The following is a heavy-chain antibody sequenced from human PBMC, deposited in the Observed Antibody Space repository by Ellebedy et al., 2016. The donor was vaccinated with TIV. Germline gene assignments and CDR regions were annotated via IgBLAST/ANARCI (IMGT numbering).Heavy chain of an antibody. V-gene: IGHV3-23*01. CDR2: TGGNDGKT. CDR3: ANDGYCSGGSCSTFADYYYYGMDV. D-gene: IGHD2-15*01. Sequence: GGSLRLSCGASGFIFTKFHMSWVRQAPGKGPAWVAATGGNDGKTHYADSVKGRFTISRDNSKNTLYLQMNSLRAEDTAVYYCANDGYCSGGSCSTFADYYYYGMDVWGQGTTVTVSS. CDR1: GFIFTKFH. J-gene: IGHJ6*02.